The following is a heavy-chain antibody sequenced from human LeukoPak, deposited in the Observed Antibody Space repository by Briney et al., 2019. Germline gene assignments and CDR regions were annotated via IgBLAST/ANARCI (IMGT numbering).Heavy chain of an antibody. J-gene: IGHJ4*02. D-gene: IGHD1-1*01. CDR1: GYTFSNYY. Sequence: ASVKVSCKASGYTFSNYYMNWVRQTPGQGLEWMGWINPKSGGTNYAQKFQGRVTMTSDTSTSTAYLEVSRLRGDDTAMYYCVRDGLGSLSLPTDPYRDYWGQGTLVTVSS. V-gene: IGHV1-2*02. CDR3: VRDGLGSLSLPTDPYRDY. CDR2: INPKSGGT.